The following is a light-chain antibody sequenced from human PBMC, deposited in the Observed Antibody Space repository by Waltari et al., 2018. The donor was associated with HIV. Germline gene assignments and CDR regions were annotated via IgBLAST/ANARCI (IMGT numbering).Light chain of an antibody. V-gene: IGKV1-39*01. Sequence: DIHITQSPSALSASVGGRVTITCRARQTIASCVNWYEQASGKPPKLLIVASSNLQRGIPSRFGGRGSGTEFILTVNSLQPEDFATYYWQQTSRTPQTSGQCTRL. CDR1: QTIASC. CDR2: ASS. CDR3: QQTSRTPQT. J-gene: IGKJ5*01.